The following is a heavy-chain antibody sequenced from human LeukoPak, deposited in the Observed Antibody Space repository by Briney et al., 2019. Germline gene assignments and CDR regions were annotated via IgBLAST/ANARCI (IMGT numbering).Heavy chain of an antibody. V-gene: IGHV1-69*04. CDR3: ARDLGKYYDSTTPGGFQH. D-gene: IGHD3-22*01. CDR2: INPILGIA. Sequence: SVKVSCKASGGTFSSYAISWVRQAPGQGLEWMGRINPILGIANYAQKFQGRVTITADKSTSTAYMELSSLRSEDTAVYYCARDLGKYYDSTTPGGFQHWGQGTLVTVSS. CDR1: GGTFSSYA. J-gene: IGHJ1*01.